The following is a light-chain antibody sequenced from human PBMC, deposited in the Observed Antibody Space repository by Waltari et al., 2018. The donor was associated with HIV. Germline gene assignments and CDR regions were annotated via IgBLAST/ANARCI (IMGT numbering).Light chain of an antibody. CDR1: QSVSNTY. CDR3: QQYAISPGT. CDR2: AAS. V-gene: IGKV3-20*01. Sequence: EIVLTQSPGIMSLSPGERATLSCRASQSVSNTYLAWYQQKPGQAPRLLIYAASIRATGIPDRFSGSGSGTGVTLTISRVEPEDFAVYYCQQYAISPGTFGQGTKVEIK. J-gene: IGKJ1*01.